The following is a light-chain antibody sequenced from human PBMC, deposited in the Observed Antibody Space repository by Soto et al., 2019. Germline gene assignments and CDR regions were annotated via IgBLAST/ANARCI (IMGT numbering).Light chain of an antibody. CDR2: VAS. V-gene: IGKV1-17*01. J-gene: IGKJ4*01. CDR1: QAIRND. CDR3: QKYNSAPPLT. Sequence: DIQMTQSPSSLSASVGDRVTITCRASQAIRNDVGWYQQKPGKDPKRLIYVASRLESGVPSRFSGSGFGTEFTLTISGLQPEDFATYYCQKYNSAPPLTFGGGTKVEIK.